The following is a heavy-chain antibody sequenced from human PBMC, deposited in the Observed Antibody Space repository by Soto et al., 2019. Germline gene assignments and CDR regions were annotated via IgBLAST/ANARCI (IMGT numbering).Heavy chain of an antibody. CDR1: GFTFSSYA. CDR2: ISYDGSNK. V-gene: IGHV3-30-3*01. D-gene: IGHD3-22*01. CDR3: ARGSYYYDSSGYYALDDAFDI. J-gene: IGHJ3*02. Sequence: GGSLRLSCAASGFTFSSYAMHWVRQAPGKGLEWVAVISYDGSNKYYADSVKGRFTISRDNSKNTLYLQMNSLRAEDTAVYYCARGSYYYDSSGYYALDDAFDIWGQGTMVTVSS.